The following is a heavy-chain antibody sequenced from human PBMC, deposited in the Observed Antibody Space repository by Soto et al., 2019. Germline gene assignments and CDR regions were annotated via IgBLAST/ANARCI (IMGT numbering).Heavy chain of an antibody. CDR3: ARDRRSSIAARENLMDV. V-gene: IGHV3-30-3*01. CDR2: ISYDGSNE. Sequence: PGGSLRLSCAASGFTFSSYAMHWVRQAPGKGLEWVAVISYDGSNEYYADSVKGRFTISRDNSKNTLYLQMNSLRAEDTAVYYCARDRRSSIAARENLMDVWGQGTTVTVSS. D-gene: IGHD6-6*01. CDR1: GFTFSSYA. J-gene: IGHJ6*02.